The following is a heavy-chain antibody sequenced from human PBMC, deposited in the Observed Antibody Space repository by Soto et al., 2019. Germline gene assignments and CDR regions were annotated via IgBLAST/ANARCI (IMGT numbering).Heavy chain of an antibody. J-gene: IGHJ4*02. Sequence: EVQLLESGGGLVQPGGSLRLSCAASGFTFSSYAMSWVRQAPGKGLEWVSAISGSGGSTYYADSVKGRFTISRDNSKNTLDLQMNSLRAEDTAVYYCAKDARDSSGWDYYFDYWGQGTLVTVS. CDR2: ISGSGGST. V-gene: IGHV3-23*01. CDR3: AKDARDSSGWDYYFDY. CDR1: GFTFSSYA. D-gene: IGHD6-19*01.